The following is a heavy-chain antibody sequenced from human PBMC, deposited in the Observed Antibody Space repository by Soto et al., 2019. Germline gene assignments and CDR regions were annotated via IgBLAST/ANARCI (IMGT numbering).Heavy chain of an antibody. CDR1: GYTLTELS. V-gene: IGHV1-24*01. J-gene: IGHJ3*02. CDR3: ATGGSAFSSSWYDAFDI. Sequence: ASVKVSCNVAGYTLTELSMHWVRQAPGKGLEGMGGFDPEDGETIYAQKFQGRVTMTEDTSTDTAYMELSSLRSEDTAVYYCATGGSAFSSSWYDAFDIWGQGAMVTV. D-gene: IGHD6-13*01. CDR2: FDPEDGET.